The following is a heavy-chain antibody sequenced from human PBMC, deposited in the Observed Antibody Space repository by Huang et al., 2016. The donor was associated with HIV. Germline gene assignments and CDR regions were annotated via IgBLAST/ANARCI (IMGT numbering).Heavy chain of an antibody. Sequence: QVQLQQWGAGLLKPSETLSLTCAVYGGSFSAYDWSWIRQPPGKGLEWIGEINYSGVTNYNPPLKSRVTISVDTSKNQFSLKLTSVTAADTAVYYCASKPTYDSSGYSAVDFWGQGTRVTVSS. CDR1: GGSFSAYD. CDR3: ASKPTYDSSGYSAVDF. D-gene: IGHD3-22*01. V-gene: IGHV4-34*01. J-gene: IGHJ4*02. CDR2: INYSGVT.